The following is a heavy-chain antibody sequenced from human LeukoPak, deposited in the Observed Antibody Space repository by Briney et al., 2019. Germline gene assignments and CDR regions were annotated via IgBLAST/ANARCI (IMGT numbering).Heavy chain of an antibody. V-gene: IGHV3-53*01. D-gene: IGHD3-3*01. J-gene: IGHJ4*02. Sequence: GGSLRLSCAASGFTVSSNYMNWVRQAPGKGLEWVSVIYSGGTTYYADSVKGRFTISRDDSKNTLYLHMNSLRAEDTAVYYCAKEGGSSIWSGSHFDYWGQGTLVTVSS. CDR1: GFTVSSNY. CDR2: IYSGGTT. CDR3: AKEGGSSIWSGSHFDY.